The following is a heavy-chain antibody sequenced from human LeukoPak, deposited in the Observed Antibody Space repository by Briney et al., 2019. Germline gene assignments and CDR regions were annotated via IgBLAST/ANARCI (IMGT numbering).Heavy chain of an antibody. V-gene: IGHV1-2*02. CDR2: INPNSGGT. Sequence: ASLKVSCKASGYTLTGYYMHWVPQAPGQRRGWMGWINPNSGGTNYAKKFQGRVTMTRDTSISTAYMELSRMRSDETAVYYCARDQDCSGGSCSSWFDPWGQGTLVTVSS. CDR3: ARDQDCSGGSCSSWFDP. D-gene: IGHD2-15*01. J-gene: IGHJ5*02. CDR1: GYTLTGYY.